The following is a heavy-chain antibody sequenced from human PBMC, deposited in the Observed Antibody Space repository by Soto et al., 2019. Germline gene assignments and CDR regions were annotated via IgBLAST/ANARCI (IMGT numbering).Heavy chain of an antibody. CDR3: ARGRGWMGY. Sequence: QVPLVQSGAEVKKPGASVKVSCKTSGYTFTSYAISWVRQAPGQGLEWMGWISAFNGKTDYAQKLQGRVTMTTDISTRTAYMELRSLRSDDMAVYFCARGRGWMGYWGQGTLVTVSS. CDR1: GYTFTSYA. V-gene: IGHV1-18*03. J-gene: IGHJ4*02. D-gene: IGHD6-19*01. CDR2: ISAFNGKT.